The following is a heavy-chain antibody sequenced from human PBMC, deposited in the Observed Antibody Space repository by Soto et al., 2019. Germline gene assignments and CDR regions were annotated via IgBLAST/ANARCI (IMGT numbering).Heavy chain of an antibody. Sequence: PSETLSLTCAVYGGSFSGYYLSWIRQPPGKGLEWIGEINHSGSTNYNPSLKSRVTISVDTSKNQFSLKLSSVTAADTAVYYCARGGLRPDYYYYYGMDVWGQGTTVTVYS. CDR2: INHSGST. J-gene: IGHJ6*02. D-gene: IGHD5-12*01. CDR3: ARGGLRPDYYYYYGMDV. CDR1: GGSFSGYY. V-gene: IGHV4-34*01.